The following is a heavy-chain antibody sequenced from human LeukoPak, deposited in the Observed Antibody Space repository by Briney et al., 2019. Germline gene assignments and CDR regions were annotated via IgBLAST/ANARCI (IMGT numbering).Heavy chain of an antibody. J-gene: IGHJ6*03. CDR1: GFRFSTYK. CDR2: ITSSGDYL. V-gene: IGHV3-21*01. D-gene: IGHD1-26*01. Sequence: GGSLRLSCLASGFRFSTYKMNWVRQAPGEGLEWVSSITSSGDYLYYADSVKGRFTISRDNAKNSLYLQMNSLRAEDTALYFCARDPYSGNYGNYYYYYMDVWGKGTTVTISS. CDR3: ARDPYSGNYGNYYYYYMDV.